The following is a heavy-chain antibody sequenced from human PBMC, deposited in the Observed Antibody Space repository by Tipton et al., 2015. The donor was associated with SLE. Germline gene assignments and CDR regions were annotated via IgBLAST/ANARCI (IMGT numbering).Heavy chain of an antibody. J-gene: IGHJ4*02. CDR2: ISGSGTST. V-gene: IGHV3-23*01. CDR1: RFTFSSYA. Sequence: SLRLSCAVSRFTFSSYAMNWVRQAPGKGPEWVSGISGSGTSTYYADSVKGRFTISRDNSRHTLYLQMSSLRAEDTAVYYCARLAIVTSLTMSTDSWGQGTLVTVSS. D-gene: IGHD1-26*01. CDR3: ARLAIVTSLTMSTDS.